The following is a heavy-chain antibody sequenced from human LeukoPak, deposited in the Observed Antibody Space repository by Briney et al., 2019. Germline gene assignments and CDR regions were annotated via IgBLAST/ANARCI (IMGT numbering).Heavy chain of an antibody. D-gene: IGHD6-19*01. CDR1: GYTFTSYG. CDR3: ARPAGSGWYGNNNWFDP. V-gene: IGHV1-2*02. Sequence: PRASVKVSCKASGYTFTSYGISWVRQAPGQGLEWMGWINPNSGGTNYAQKFQGRVTMTRDTSISTAYMELSRLRSDDTAVYYCARPAGSGWYGNNNWFDPWGQGTLVTVSS. J-gene: IGHJ5*02. CDR2: INPNSGGT.